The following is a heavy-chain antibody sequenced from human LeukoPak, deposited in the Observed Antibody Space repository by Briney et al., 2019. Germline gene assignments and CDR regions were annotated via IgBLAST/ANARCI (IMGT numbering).Heavy chain of an antibody. V-gene: IGHV3-23*01. CDR1: GFTFSSYA. CDR2: ISGSGGST. Sequence: GGSLRLSCAASGFTFSSYAMSWVRQAPGKEPEWVSGISGSGGSTYYADSVKGRFTISRDNSKNTLYLQMNSLRAEDTAVYYCAKDSSSWYGYNCFDPWGQGTLVTVSS. J-gene: IGHJ5*02. D-gene: IGHD6-13*01. CDR3: AKDSSSWYGYNCFDP.